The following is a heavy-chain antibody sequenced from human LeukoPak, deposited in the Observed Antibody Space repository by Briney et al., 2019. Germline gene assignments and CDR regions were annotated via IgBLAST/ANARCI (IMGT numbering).Heavy chain of an antibody. D-gene: IGHD2-2*02. Sequence: GGSLRLSCAASGFTFSSYAMSWFRQAPGKGLEWVSGITDSGFTTFYANSVKGRFTISRDNSKNTLYLQMNSLRAEDTAVYYCANAGFCSSTTCYNPFDHWGQGTLVTVSS. CDR2: ITDSGFTT. V-gene: IGHV3-23*01. J-gene: IGHJ4*02. CDR1: GFTFSSYA. CDR3: ANAGFCSSTTCYNPFDH.